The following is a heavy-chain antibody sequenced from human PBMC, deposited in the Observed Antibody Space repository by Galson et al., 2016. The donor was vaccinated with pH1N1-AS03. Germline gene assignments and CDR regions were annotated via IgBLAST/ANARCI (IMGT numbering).Heavy chain of an antibody. CDR2: ISSSSSTI. CDR3: ARELHYGWLVPGY. D-gene: IGHD6-19*01. V-gene: IGHV3-48*02. J-gene: IGHJ4*02. Sequence: SLRLSCAASGFTFSSYSMNWVRQAPGKGLEWVSYISSSSSTIYYADSVKGRFTISRDNAKNSLYLQMNSLRDEATAVYYCARELHYGWLVPGYWGQGTLVTVSS. CDR1: GFTFSSYS.